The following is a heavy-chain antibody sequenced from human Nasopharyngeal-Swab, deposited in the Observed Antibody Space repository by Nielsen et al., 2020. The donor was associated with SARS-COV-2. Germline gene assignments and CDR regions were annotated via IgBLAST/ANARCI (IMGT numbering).Heavy chain of an antibody. D-gene: IGHD1-26*01. CDR2: INPNSGGT. V-gene: IGHV1-2*06. CDR1: GYTFTGYY. J-gene: IGHJ4*02. Sequence: ASVKVPCKASGYTFTGYYMHWVRQAPGQGLEWMGRINPNSGGTNYAQKFQGRVTMTRDTSISTAYMGLSRLRSDDTAVYYCARDPDEFVRWELLRYFDYWGQGTLVTVSS. CDR3: ARDPDEFVRWELLRYFDY.